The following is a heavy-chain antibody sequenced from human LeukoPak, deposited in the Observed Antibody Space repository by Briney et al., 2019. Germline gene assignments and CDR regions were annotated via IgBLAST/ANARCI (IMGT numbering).Heavy chain of an antibody. D-gene: IGHD2-21*02. V-gene: IGHV3-21*01. CDR3: ARGAYCSGDCYPYNWFDP. Sequence: PGGSLRLSCAASGFTFSSYSMNWVRQAPGKGLEWVSSISSSSSYIYYADSVKGRFTISRDNAKDSLYLQMNSLRAEDTAVYYCARGAYCSGDCYPYNWFDPWGQGTLVTVSS. CDR2: ISSSSSYI. CDR1: GFTFSSYS. J-gene: IGHJ5*02.